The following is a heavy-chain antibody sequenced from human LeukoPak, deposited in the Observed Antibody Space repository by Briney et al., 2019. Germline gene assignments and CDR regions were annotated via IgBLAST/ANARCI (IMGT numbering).Heavy chain of an antibody. CDR2: INPNYGGSK. Sequence: ASVKVSCKASGYRFTDYYLYWVRQAPGQGLEWVGWINPNYGGSKNYAQKFQGRVTMTRDTSISTAYMELSRLRSDDTAVYYCARDPLNYYDSSGYPDYWGQGTLVTVSS. CDR3: ARDPLNYYDSSGYPDY. D-gene: IGHD3-22*01. J-gene: IGHJ4*02. CDR1: GYRFTDYY. V-gene: IGHV1-2*02.